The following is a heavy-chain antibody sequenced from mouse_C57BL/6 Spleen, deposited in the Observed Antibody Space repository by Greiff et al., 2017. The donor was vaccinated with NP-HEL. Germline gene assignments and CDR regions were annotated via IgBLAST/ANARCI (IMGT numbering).Heavy chain of an antibody. D-gene: IGHD1-1*01. J-gene: IGHJ4*01. CDR1: GYTFTSYW. Sequence: QVQLQQPGAELVKPGASVKLSCKASGYTFTSYWMQWVKQRPGQGLEWIGEIDPSDSYTNYNQKFKGKATLTVDTSSSTAYMQRSSLTSEDSAVYYCARYYGYAMDYWGQGTSVTVSS. CDR2: IDPSDSYT. V-gene: IGHV1-50*01. CDR3: ARYYGYAMDY.